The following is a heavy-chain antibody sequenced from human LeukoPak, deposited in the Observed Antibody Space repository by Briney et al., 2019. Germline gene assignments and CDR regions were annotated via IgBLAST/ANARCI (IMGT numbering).Heavy chain of an antibody. CDR1: GYTFIGYY. V-gene: IGHV1-46*01. CDR3: ARGNMGRGSNYYMDV. Sequence: ASVMVSCKASGYTFIGYYIHWVRQAPGQGLEWMGIINPSGGSTSYVQKFQGRVTMTRDTSTSTVYMELSSLRSEDTAVYYCARGNMGRGSNYYMDVWGKGTTVTVSS. D-gene: IGHD3-10*01. J-gene: IGHJ6*03. CDR2: INPSGGST.